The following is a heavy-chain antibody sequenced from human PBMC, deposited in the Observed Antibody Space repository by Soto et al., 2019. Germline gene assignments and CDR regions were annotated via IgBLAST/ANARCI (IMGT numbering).Heavy chain of an antibody. V-gene: IGHV3-7*05. D-gene: IGHD6-13*01. CDR3: ARGIAAAGSHEYYFDY. CDR2: IKQDGSEK. J-gene: IGHJ4*02. Sequence: PGGALRLSCAASGFTFSSYWMSWVRQAPGKGLEWVANIKQDGSEKYYVDSVKGRFTISRDNAKNSLYLQMNSLRAEDTAVYYCARGIAAAGSHEYYFDYWGQGTLVTVSS. CDR1: GFTFSSYW.